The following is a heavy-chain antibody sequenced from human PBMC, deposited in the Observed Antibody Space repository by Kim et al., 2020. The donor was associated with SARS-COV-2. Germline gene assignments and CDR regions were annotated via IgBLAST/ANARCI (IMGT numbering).Heavy chain of an antibody. Sequence: ASVKVSCKASGYTFTSYGISWVRQAPGQGLEWMGWISAYNGNTNYAQKLQGRVTMTTDTSTSTAYMELRSLRSDDTAVYYCARRGYCSSTSCYEDFDYWGQGTLVTVSS. J-gene: IGHJ4*02. V-gene: IGHV1-18*01. CDR2: ISAYNGNT. D-gene: IGHD2-2*01. CDR3: ARRGYCSSTSCYEDFDY. CDR1: GYTFTSYG.